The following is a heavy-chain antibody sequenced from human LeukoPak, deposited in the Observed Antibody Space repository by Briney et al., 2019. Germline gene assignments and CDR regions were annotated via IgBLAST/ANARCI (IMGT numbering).Heavy chain of an antibody. D-gene: IGHD2-15*01. CDR3: AKNVVVKRYIDF. Sequence: GGSLRLSCAASGFTFSNNAMSWVRQAPGKGLQWVAVISGGGRTTEYADFGKGRFTISRDNSKNTLSLQMNSLTVEDTAIYFCAKNVVVKRYIDFWGQGTLVTVSS. J-gene: IGHJ4*02. CDR2: ISGGGRTT. CDR1: GFTFSNNA. V-gene: IGHV3-23*01.